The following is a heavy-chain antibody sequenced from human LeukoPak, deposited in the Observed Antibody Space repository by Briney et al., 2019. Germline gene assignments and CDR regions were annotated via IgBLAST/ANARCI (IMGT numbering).Heavy chain of an antibody. CDR2: ISGSGGTT. V-gene: IGHV3-23*01. Sequence: PGGSLRLSCAASGFTFSSYAMSWVRQAPGKGLESVSAISGSGGTTYHADSVKGRFTISRDNPKNTLYLQMNSLRAEDTAVYYCAKEFYYGSGSYYPTFDFWGQGTLVTVSS. CDR3: AKEFYYGSGSYYPTFDF. J-gene: IGHJ4*02. CDR1: GFTFSSYA. D-gene: IGHD3-10*01.